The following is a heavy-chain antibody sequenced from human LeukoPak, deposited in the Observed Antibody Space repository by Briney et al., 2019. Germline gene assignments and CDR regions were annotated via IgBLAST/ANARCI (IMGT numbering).Heavy chain of an antibody. J-gene: IGHJ4*02. CDR3: VKVVAAAGTRLDY. CDR1: GFTFSSYA. Sequence: PGGSLRLSCAASGFTFSSYAMSWVRQAPGKGLEWVSAISGSGGSTYYAGSVKGRFTISRDNSKNTLYLQMNSLRAEDTAVYYCVKVVAAAGTRLDYWGQGTLVTVSS. V-gene: IGHV3-23*01. CDR2: ISGSGGST. D-gene: IGHD6-13*01.